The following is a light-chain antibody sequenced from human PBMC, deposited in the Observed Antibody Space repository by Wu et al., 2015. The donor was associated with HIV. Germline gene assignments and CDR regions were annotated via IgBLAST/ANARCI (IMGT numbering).Light chain of an antibody. CDR3: QQYGNSPNT. CDR2: GAS. Sequence: IVLTQSPGTLSLSPGERATLSCRASQSISYTYLAWYQQKPGQAPRLLIYGASSRATGIPDRFTGSGSGTDFTLTISRLEPEDFAVYYCQQYGNSPNTFGQGTKLEIK. CDR1: QSISYTY. J-gene: IGKJ2*01. V-gene: IGKV3-20*01.